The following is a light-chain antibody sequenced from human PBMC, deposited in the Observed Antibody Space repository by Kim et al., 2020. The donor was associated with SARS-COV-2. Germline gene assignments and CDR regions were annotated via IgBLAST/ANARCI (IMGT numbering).Light chain of an antibody. J-gene: IGKJ4*01. V-gene: IGKV3-15*01. CDR1: QSISSN. CDR3: YQSYNRPLT. CDR2: GAS. Sequence: EIVMTQSPVTLSVSPGERATLSCRASQSISSNLSWYQQKPGQAPRLLIYGASTRATGIPARFSGSGSGTEFTLTISSLQSEDFAVYYWYQSYNRPLTFGGGTKVDI.